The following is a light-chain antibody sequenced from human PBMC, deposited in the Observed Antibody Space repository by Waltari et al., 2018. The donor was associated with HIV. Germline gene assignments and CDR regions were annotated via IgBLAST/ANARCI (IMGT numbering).Light chain of an antibody. J-gene: IGKJ2*01. Sequence: EFVLTQSTGSPSLSPGERATLPCRASQSVSSSYLAWYQQRPGQAPRLLIYGASSRAAGSPDRFTGSGSGTDFTLTISRLEPEDFAVYYCQHFDTSLPKYTFGQGTKLEIK. CDR1: QSVSSSY. CDR3: QHFDTSLPKYT. V-gene: IGKV3-20*01. CDR2: GAS.